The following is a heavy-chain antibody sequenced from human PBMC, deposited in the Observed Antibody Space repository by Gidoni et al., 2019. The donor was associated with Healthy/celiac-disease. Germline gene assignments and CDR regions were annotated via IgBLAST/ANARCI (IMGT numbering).Heavy chain of an antibody. Sequence: EVQLLESGGGLVQPGGSLRLSCAASGFTFSSYAMSWVRQAPGKGLEWVSAISGSGGSTYYADSVKGRFTISRDNSKNTLYLQMNSLRAEDTAVYYCAKLSHPRVCVLEFFRGCRDWFDPWGQGTLVTVSS. CDR2: ISGSGGST. CDR3: AKLSHPRVCVLEFFRGCRDWFDP. D-gene: IGHD3-3*01. V-gene: IGHV3-23*01. CDR1: GFTFSSYA. J-gene: IGHJ5*02.